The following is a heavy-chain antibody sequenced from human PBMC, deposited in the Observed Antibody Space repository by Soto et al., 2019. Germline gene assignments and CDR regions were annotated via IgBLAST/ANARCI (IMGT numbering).Heavy chain of an antibody. CDR3: ARDLAERGYVYYYYGMDV. V-gene: IGHV3-74*01. D-gene: IGHD2-2*01. J-gene: IGHJ6*02. CDR1: GFTFSSYW. Sequence: EVQLVESGGGLVQPGGSLRLSCAASGFTFSSYWMHWVRQAPGKGLVWVSRINSDGSSTSYADSVKGRFTISRDNAKNTLYLQMNSLRAEDTAVYYCARDLAERGYVYYYYGMDVWGQGTTVTVSS. CDR2: INSDGSST.